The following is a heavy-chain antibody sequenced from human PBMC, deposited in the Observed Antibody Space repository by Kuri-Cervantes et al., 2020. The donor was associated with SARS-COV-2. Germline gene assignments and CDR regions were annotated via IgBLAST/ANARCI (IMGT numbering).Heavy chain of an antibody. V-gene: IGHV4-59*01. CDR3: AREGRGYDFWSGYSGYYYGMDV. CDR2: IYYSGST. Sequence: SETLSLTCTVSGGSISSYYWSWIRQPPGKGLEWIGYIYYSGSTNYNPSLKSRVTISVDTSKNQFSLKLSSVTAADTAVYYCAREGRGYDFWSGYSGYYYGMDVWGQGTTVTVSS. CDR1: GGSISSYY. D-gene: IGHD3-3*01. J-gene: IGHJ6*02.